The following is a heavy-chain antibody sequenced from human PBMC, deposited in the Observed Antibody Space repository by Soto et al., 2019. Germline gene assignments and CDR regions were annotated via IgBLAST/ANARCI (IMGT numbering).Heavy chain of an antibody. J-gene: IGHJ6*02. D-gene: IGHD1-26*01. Sequence: QVQLVQSGAEVKKPGASVKVSCKASGFTFTNYFFHWVRQAPRQGLEWLGIISPYDGSTKYVQSLQGRVTVSRDTSTSTVDMELSSLRSEDTDVYFCARGDGRGSTCFYYYCGMDAWGHGTTITVSS. CDR2: ISPYDGST. V-gene: IGHV1-46*01. CDR3: ARGDGRGSTCFYYYCGMDA. CDR1: GFTFTNYF.